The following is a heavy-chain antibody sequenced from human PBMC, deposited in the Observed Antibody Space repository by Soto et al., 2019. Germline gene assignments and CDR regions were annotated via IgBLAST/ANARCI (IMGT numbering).Heavy chain of an antibody. V-gene: IGHV2-5*02. CDR3: AHRSYCSSTSCYIDYYGMDV. Sequence: SGPTLVNPTQTLTLTCTFSGFSLSTSGAGVGWIRQPPGKALEWLALIYWDDDKRYSPSLKSRLTITKDTSKNQVVLTMTNMDPVDTATYYCAHRSYCSSTSCYIDYYGMDVWGQGTTVTVSS. D-gene: IGHD2-2*02. J-gene: IGHJ6*02. CDR2: IYWDDDK. CDR1: GFSLSTSGAG.